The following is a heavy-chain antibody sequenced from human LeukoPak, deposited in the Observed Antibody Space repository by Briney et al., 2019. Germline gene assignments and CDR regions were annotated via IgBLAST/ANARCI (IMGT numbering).Heavy chain of an antibody. D-gene: IGHD3-9*01. V-gene: IGHV3-30-3*01. J-gene: IGHJ6*04. Sequence: GGSLRLSCAASGFTFSSYAMHWVRQAPGKGLEWVAVISYDGSNKYYVDSVKGRFTISRDNSKNTLYLQMNSLRAEDTAVYYCARERLGLIRYFDWLLDVWGKGTTVTVSS. CDR1: GFTFSSYA. CDR2: ISYDGSNK. CDR3: ARERLGLIRYFDWLLDV.